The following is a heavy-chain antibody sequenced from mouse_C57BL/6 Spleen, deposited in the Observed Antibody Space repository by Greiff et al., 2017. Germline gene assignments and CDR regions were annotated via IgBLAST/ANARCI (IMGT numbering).Heavy chain of an antibody. CDR3: ARYRGIYYYAMDY. J-gene: IGHJ4*01. CDR1: GYTFTDYY. Sequence: EVQLQQSGPVLVKPGASVKMSCKASGYTFTDYYMNWVKQSHGKSLEWIGVINPYNGGTSYNQKFKGKATLTVDKSSSTAYMELNSLTSEDSAVYYCARYRGIYYYAMDYWGQGTSVTVSS. CDR2: INPYNGGT. V-gene: IGHV1-19*01. D-gene: IGHD2-12*01.